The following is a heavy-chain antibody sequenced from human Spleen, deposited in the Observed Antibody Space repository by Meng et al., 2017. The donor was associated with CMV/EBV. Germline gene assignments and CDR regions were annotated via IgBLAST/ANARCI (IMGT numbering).Heavy chain of an antibody. V-gene: IGHV6-1*01. J-gene: IGHJ6*02. CDR3: TRSYNGLDV. CDR2: TDYRSKWYN. CDR1: GDSVSSNSAA. Sequence: LRLSCAISGDSVSSNSAAWNWIRPSPSRGLGWLGRTDYRSKWYNDYAVSVKSRITINPDTSKNQFSLQLNSVTPEDTAVYYCTRSYNGLDVWGQGTTVTVSS.